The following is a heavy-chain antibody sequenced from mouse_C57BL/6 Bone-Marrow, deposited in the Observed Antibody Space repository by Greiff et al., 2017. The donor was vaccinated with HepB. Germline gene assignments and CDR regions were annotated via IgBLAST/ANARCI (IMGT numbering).Heavy chain of an antibody. CDR1: GFTFSDYG. Sequence: EVKLVESGGGLVKPGGSLKLSCAASGFTFSDYGMHWVRQAPEKGLEWVAYISSGSSTIYYADTVKGRFTISRDNAKNTLFLQMTSLRSEDTAMYYCASAYDYPLFDYWGQGTTLTVSS. CDR2: ISSGSSTI. V-gene: IGHV5-17*01. D-gene: IGHD2-4*01. J-gene: IGHJ2*01. CDR3: ASAYDYPLFDY.